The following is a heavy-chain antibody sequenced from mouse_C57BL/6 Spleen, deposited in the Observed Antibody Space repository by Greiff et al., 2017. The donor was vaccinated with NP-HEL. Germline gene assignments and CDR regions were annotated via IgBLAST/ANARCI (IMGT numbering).Heavy chain of an antibody. CDR1: GFTFSSYG. J-gene: IGHJ3*01. CDR2: ISSGGSYT. V-gene: IGHV5-6*01. CDR3: ARQEGLMDDYDDVSLFAY. Sequence: EVMLVESGGDLVKPGGSLKLSCAASGFTFSSYGMSWVRQTPDKRLEWVATISSGGSYTYYPDSVKGRFTISRDNAKNTLYLQMSSLKSEDTAMYYCARQEGLMDDYDDVSLFAYWGQGTLVTVSA. D-gene: IGHD2-4*01.